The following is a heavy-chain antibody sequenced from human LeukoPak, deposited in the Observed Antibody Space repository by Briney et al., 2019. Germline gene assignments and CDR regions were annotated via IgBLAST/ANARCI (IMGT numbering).Heavy chain of an antibody. J-gene: IGHJ5*02. CDR3: ARRDSYYYDSSGYYSWFDP. Sequence: GGSLRLSCAASGFTFSSYWMSWVRQAPGKGLEWVANIKQDGSEKYYVDSVKGRFTISRDNAKNSLYLQMNSLRAEDTAVYYCARRDSYYYDSSGYYSWFDPWGQGTLVTVSS. CDR2: IKQDGSEK. CDR1: GFTFSSYW. D-gene: IGHD3-22*01. V-gene: IGHV3-7*01.